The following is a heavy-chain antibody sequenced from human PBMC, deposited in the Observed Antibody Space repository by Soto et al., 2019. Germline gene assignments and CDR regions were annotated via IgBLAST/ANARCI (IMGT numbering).Heavy chain of an antibody. Sequence: SETLSLTCAVSGGSISSGGYSWSWIRQPPGKGLEWIGYIYHSGSTYHNPSLKSRVTISVDRSKNQFSLKLSSVTAADTAVYYCARGPILEWLPYYYYGMDVWGQGTTVTVSS. D-gene: IGHD3-3*01. V-gene: IGHV4-30-2*01. J-gene: IGHJ6*02. CDR1: GGSISSGGYS. CDR2: IYHSGST. CDR3: ARGPILEWLPYYYYGMDV.